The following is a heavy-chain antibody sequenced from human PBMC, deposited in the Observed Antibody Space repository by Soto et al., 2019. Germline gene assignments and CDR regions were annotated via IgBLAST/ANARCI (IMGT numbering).Heavy chain of an antibody. D-gene: IGHD3-22*01. V-gene: IGHV4-31*03. Sequence: SETLSLTCTVSGGSISSGGYYWSWIRQHPGKGLEWIGYIYYSGSTYYKPSLKSRVTISVDTSKNQFSLKLSSVTAADTAVYYCARDRRAGIDSSGYPRYNWFDPWGQGTLVTVSS. CDR1: GGSISSGGYY. CDR2: IYYSGST. CDR3: ARDRRAGIDSSGYPRYNWFDP. J-gene: IGHJ5*02.